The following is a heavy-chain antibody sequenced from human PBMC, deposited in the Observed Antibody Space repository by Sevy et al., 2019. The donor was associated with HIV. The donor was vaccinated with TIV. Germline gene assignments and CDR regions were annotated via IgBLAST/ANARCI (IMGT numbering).Heavy chain of an antibody. CDR2: IRSKAYGGTT. J-gene: IGHJ6*02. V-gene: IGHV3-49*03. CDR3: TRGRYCSSTSCYADYYYYGMDV. CDR1: GFTFGDYA. Sequence: GGSLRLACTASGFTFGDYAMSWFRQAPGKGLEWVGFIRSKAYGGTTEYAASVKGRFTISRDDSKSIGYLQMNSLKPEDTAVYYCTRGRYCSSTSCYADYYYYGMDVWGQGTTVTVSS. D-gene: IGHD2-2*01.